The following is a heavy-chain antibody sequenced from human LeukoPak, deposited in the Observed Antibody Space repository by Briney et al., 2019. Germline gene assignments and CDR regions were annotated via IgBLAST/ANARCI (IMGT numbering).Heavy chain of an antibody. CDR3: ARDARWLNSGWGSGTYYAPYFDY. V-gene: IGHV1-69*13. J-gene: IGHJ4*02. CDR2: IIPVFGTS. CDR1: GGTFSSYA. D-gene: IGHD3-10*01. Sequence: GASVKLSCKASGGTFSSYAISWVRQAPGQGLEWMGGIIPVFGTSKYAQKFQGRVTITADEYTRTAYMELSSLRSDDTAVYYCARDARWLNSGWGSGTYYAPYFDYWGQGTLVTVSS.